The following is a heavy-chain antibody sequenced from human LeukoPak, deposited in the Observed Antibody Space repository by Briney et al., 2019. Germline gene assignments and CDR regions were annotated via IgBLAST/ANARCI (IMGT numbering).Heavy chain of an antibody. Sequence: SVKVSCKASGGTFSSYAISWVRQAPGQGLEWMGRIIPILGIANYAQKFQGRVTITADKSTSTAYMELSSLRSEDTAVYYCATDMITFGGVIVIPGDYWGQGTLVTVSS. CDR1: GGTFSSYA. CDR2: IIPILGIA. D-gene: IGHD3-16*02. CDR3: ATDMITFGGVIVIPGDY. V-gene: IGHV1-69*04. J-gene: IGHJ4*02.